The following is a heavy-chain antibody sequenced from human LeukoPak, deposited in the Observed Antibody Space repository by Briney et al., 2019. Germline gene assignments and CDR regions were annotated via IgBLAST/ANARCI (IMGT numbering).Heavy chain of an antibody. D-gene: IGHD1-26*01. Sequence: GGSLRLSCAASGFTFSNAWMNWVRQAPGKGLEWVGRFKSRTDGGTTDYAAPVKGRFTISRDDSKNTLYLQMDSLKTEDTAVYYCTTGASGSYYVFEYWGQGTLVTVSS. CDR1: GFTFSNAW. V-gene: IGHV3-15*01. CDR2: FKSRTDGGTT. CDR3: TTGASGSYYVFEY. J-gene: IGHJ4*02.